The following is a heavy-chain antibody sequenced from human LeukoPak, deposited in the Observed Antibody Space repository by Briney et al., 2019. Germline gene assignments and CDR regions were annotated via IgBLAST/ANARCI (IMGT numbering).Heavy chain of an antibody. D-gene: IGHD4-23*01. V-gene: IGHV1-2*02. CDR1: GYTFTGYY. CDR3: AREGHYGGPAFDI. J-gene: IGHJ3*02. Sequence: ASVKVSCKASGYTFTGYYMHWVRQAPGQGLEWMGWINPNSGGTNYAQKFQGRVTMTRDTSISTAYMELSRLRSDDTAVYYCAREGHYGGPAFDIWGQGTMVTVSS. CDR2: INPNSGGT.